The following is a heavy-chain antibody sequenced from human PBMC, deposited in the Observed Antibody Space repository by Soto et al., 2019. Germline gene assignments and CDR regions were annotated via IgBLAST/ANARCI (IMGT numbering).Heavy chain of an antibody. CDR2: ISGSGGST. J-gene: IGHJ5*02. CDR3: ARDLSSSSLYNWFDP. D-gene: IGHD6-13*01. Sequence: HPGGSLRLSCAASGFTFSSYAMSWVRQATGKGLEWVSAISGSGGSTYYADSVKGRFTISRDNSKNTLYLQMNSLRAEDTAVYYCARDLSSSSLYNWFDPWGQGTLVTVSS. CDR1: GFTFSSYA. V-gene: IGHV3-23*01.